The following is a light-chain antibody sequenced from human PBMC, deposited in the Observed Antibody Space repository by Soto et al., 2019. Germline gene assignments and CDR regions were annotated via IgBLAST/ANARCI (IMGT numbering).Light chain of an antibody. CDR2: WAS. Sequence: DIVMTQSPDSLAVSLGERATINCKSSQSVLYNSNDKNYLAWYQQKPGQPPKLLFSWASTRESGVPDRFSGSGSGTDFTLTISSLQAEDVAVYYCQQYYSTPWTFGQGTRVEI. CDR1: QSVLYNSNDKNY. V-gene: IGKV4-1*01. J-gene: IGKJ1*01. CDR3: QQYYSTPWT.